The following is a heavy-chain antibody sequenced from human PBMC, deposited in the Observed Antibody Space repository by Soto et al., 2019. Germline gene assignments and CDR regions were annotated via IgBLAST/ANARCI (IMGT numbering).Heavy chain of an antibody. D-gene: IGHD6-13*01. J-gene: IGHJ6*02. V-gene: IGHV4-39*01. CDR2: IYYSGIT. Sequence: SETLSLTCTVSGGSISSSSYSWGWIRQPPGKGLEWIGSIYYSGITYSNPSHKSRVTISVDTSKNQFSRKLSSVTAADTAVYYCARHTYSSSWYGGSDIYGMDVWGQGTTVTVSS. CDR1: GGSISSSSYS. CDR3: ARHTYSSSWYGGSDIYGMDV.